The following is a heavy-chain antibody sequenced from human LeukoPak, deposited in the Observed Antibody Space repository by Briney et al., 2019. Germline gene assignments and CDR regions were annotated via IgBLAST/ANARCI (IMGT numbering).Heavy chain of an antibody. CDR2: ISYDGSNK. D-gene: IGHD4-23*01. Sequence: GGSLRLSCAASGFTFSSYAMHWVRQAPGKGLEWVAVISYDGSNKYYADSVKGRFTISRDNSKNTLYLQMNSLRAEDTAVFFCARGTVVTGFFDYWGQGNLVTVSS. J-gene: IGHJ4*02. CDR1: GFTFSSYA. CDR3: ARGTVVTGFFDY. V-gene: IGHV3-30-3*01.